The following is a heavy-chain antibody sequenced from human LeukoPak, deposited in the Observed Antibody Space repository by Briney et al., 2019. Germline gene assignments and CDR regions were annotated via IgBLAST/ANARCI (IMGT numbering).Heavy chain of an antibody. CDR3: ARDGDTSVQQSLDY. CDR2: ISSGSTYI. V-gene: IGHV3-21*01. J-gene: IGHJ4*02. Sequence: GSLRLSCAASRFTFSSYSMNWVRQAPGKGLEWVSSISSGSTYIYYADSVKGRFTISRDNAKNSLYLQMNSLRAEDSAVYYCARDGDTSVQQSLDYWGQGTLVTVSS. CDR1: RFTFSSYS. D-gene: IGHD5/OR15-5a*01.